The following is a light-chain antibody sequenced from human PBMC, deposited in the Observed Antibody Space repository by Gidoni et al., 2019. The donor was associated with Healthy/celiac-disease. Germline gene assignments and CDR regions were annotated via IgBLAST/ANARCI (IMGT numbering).Light chain of an antibody. J-gene: IGKJ2*03. V-gene: IGKV3-20*01. Sequence: EIVLTQSPDPLSLSPGERATLSCRASQSVSSSYLAWYQQKPGQAPRLLIYGASSMATGIPDRFSGSGSGTDFTLTISSLEPEDFAVYYCQQYGSSPLSFGQGTKLEIK. CDR3: QQYGSSPLS. CDR2: GAS. CDR1: QSVSSSY.